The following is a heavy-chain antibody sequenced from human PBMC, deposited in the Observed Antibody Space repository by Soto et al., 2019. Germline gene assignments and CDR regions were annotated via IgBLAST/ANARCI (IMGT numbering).Heavy chain of an antibody. D-gene: IGHD2-8*01. CDR1: GFTFSSYW. Sequence: GGSLRLSCAASGFTFSSYWMSWVRQAPGKGLEWVANIKQDGSEKYYVDSVKGRFTISRDNAKNSLYLQMNSLRAEDTAVYYCARILMVYAHYFDYWGQGTLVTVSS. V-gene: IGHV3-7*01. CDR2: IKQDGSEK. CDR3: ARILMVYAHYFDY. J-gene: IGHJ4*02.